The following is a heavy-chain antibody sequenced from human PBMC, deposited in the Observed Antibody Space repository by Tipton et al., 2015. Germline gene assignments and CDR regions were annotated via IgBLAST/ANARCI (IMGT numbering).Heavy chain of an antibody. Sequence: TLSLTCTVSGGSISRSSYYWGWIRQPPGKGLEWIGYIYYSGSTNYNPSLKSRVTISVDTSKNQFSLKLSSVTAADTAVYYCARALFYGGNTDWYFDLWGRGTLVTVSS. J-gene: IGHJ2*01. CDR1: GGSISRSSYY. D-gene: IGHD4-23*01. V-gene: IGHV4-61*05. CDR2: IYYSGST. CDR3: ARALFYGGNTDWYFDL.